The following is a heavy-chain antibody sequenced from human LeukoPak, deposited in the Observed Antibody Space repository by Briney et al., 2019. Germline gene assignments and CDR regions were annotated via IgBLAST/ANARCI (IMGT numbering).Heavy chain of an antibody. CDR3: ARGGPEAFDI. Sequence: PSETLSLTCTVSGGSISRYYWSWIRQPPGKGLEWIGYIYYSGSTNYNPSLKSRVTISVDTSKNQFSLKLSSVTAADTAVYYCARGGPEAFDIWGQGTMVTVSS. D-gene: IGHD3-16*01. J-gene: IGHJ3*02. CDR1: GGSISRYY. CDR2: IYYSGST. V-gene: IGHV4-59*08.